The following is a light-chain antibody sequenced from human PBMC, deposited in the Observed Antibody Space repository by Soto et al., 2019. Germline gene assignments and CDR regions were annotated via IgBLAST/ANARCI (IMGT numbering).Light chain of an antibody. CDR3: QNYNSAPTWT. CDR1: QGLSNY. V-gene: IGKV1-27*01. CDR2: AAS. Sequence: DIQMTQSPSSLSASVGDRVTITCRASQGLSNYLAWYQQKPGKVPKLLIYAASTLQSGVPSRFSGSGSGTDFTLTISSLQPEDVATYYCQNYNSAPTWTFGQGTKVEIK. J-gene: IGKJ1*01.